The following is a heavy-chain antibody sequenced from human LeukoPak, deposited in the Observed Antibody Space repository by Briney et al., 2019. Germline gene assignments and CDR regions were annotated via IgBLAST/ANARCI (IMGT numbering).Heavy chain of an antibody. Sequence: GESLKISCKCSGYSFTSYWIGWVRQMPGKGLEWMGIIYPGDSDTRYSPSFQGQVTISADKSISTAYLQWSSLKASDTAMYYCARYCSGGSCYRRALDYWGQGTLVTVSS. CDR3: ARYCSGGSCYRRALDY. D-gene: IGHD2-15*01. V-gene: IGHV5-51*01. CDR2: IYPGDSDT. CDR1: GYSFTSYW. J-gene: IGHJ4*02.